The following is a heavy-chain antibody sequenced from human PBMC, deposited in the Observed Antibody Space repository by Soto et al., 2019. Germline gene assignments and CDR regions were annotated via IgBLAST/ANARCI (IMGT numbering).Heavy chain of an antibody. D-gene: IGHD7-27*01. CDR2: VNHSGST. J-gene: IGHJ3*02. Sequence: PSETLSLTCAVLGGSFSGNYWSWIRQPPGKGLEWIGEVNHSGSTNYNPSLKSRVTISLDTSKNQFFLRLTSVTAADTALYYCARVVLPPNRNWGLWSGAFDIWGQGTMVTVSS. CDR3: ARVVLPPNRNWGLWSGAFDI. CDR1: GGSFSGNY. V-gene: IGHV4-34*01.